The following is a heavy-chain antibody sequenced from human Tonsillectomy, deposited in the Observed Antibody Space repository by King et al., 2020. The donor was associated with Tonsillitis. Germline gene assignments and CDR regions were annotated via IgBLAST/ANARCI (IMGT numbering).Heavy chain of an antibody. CDR1: GFTFSSYA. CDR2: ISGSGGST. J-gene: IGHJ6*02. V-gene: IGHV3-23*04. Sequence: VQLVESGGGLVQPGGSLRLSCAASGFTFSSYAMSWVRQAPGKGLEWVSAISGSGGSTYYADSVKGRFTSSRDNSRNTLYLQMNSLRAEDTAVYYCTNSDTAMVDYYYGMDVWGQGTTVTVSS. D-gene: IGHD5-18*01. CDR3: TNSDTAMVDYYYGMDV.